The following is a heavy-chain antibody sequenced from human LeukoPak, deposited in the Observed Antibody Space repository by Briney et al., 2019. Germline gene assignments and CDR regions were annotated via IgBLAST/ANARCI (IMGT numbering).Heavy chain of an antibody. D-gene: IGHD2-2*02. J-gene: IGHJ4*02. CDR1: GGSFSVYY. V-gene: IGHV4-34*01. CDR3: ARALGYCSSTSCYTGLGY. CDR2: INHSGST. Sequence: SETLSLTCAVYGGSFSVYYWSWIRQPPGKGLEWIGEINHSGSTNYNPSLKSRVTISVDTSKNQFSLKLSSVTAADTAVYYCARALGYCSSTSCYTGLGYWGQGTLVTVSS.